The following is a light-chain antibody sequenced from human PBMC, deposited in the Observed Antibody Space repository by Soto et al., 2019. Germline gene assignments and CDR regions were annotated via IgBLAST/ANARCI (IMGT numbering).Light chain of an antibody. CDR2: IAS. J-gene: IGKJ1*01. CDR3: QQYDSSPWT. Sequence: EIVLTQSPGTLSLSPGERATLSCRDSQSVSSNHLAWYQQKTGQTPRLLIYIASNRAPGIPDRFSGSGSGTHFTLTISRVEPEDFAVYYCQQYDSSPWTFGQGTKVEIK. V-gene: IGKV3-20*01. CDR1: QSVSSNH.